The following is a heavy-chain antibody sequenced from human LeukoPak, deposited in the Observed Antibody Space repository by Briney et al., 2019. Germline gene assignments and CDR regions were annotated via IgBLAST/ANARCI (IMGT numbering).Heavy chain of an antibody. Sequence: ASVKVSCKASGYTFTGYYMHWVRQAPGQGLEWMGWINPNSGGTNYAQKFQGRVTMTRDTSISTAYMELSRLRSDDTAVYYCARGPATVTTPLSYWGQGTLVTVSS. CDR1: GYTFTGYY. CDR2: INPNSGGT. J-gene: IGHJ4*02. D-gene: IGHD4-17*01. CDR3: ARGPATVTTPLSY. V-gene: IGHV1-2*02.